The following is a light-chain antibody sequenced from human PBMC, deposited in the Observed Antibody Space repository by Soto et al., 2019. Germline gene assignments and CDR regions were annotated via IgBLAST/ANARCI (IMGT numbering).Light chain of an antibody. CDR2: GAS. J-gene: IGKJ1*01. V-gene: IGKV3-15*01. CDR3: QQYNKWPQT. CDR1: QSVTIN. Sequence: ETVLTQSPVTLSVSPVDRATLSCKASQSVTINLAWYHQRPGQGPRLLIFGASTRATGIPARFSGSGSDTEFTLTISSLQPEDFGNYYCQQYNKWPQTFGPGTKVDIK.